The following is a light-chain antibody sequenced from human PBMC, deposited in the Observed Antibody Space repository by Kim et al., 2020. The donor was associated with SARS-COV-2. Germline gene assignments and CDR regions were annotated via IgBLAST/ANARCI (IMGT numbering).Light chain of an antibody. CDR2: GEN. CDR3: NSRDRSGNSYF. Sequence: LGPNSKIKCPGDSLRTYYASWYKQKPGPAPVLGIYGENHRPSGIPDRFSGSSSGNTASLTITGAQAEDEAEYFCNSRDRSGNSYFFGTGTKVTVL. CDR1: SLRTYY. V-gene: IGLV3-19*01. J-gene: IGLJ1*01.